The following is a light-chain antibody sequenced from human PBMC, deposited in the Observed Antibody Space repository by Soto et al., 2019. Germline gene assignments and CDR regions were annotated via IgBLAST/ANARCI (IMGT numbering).Light chain of an antibody. CDR1: QSISSW. V-gene: IGKV1-5*03. CDR2: KAS. J-gene: IGKJ5*01. CDR3: QQYNSYLIT. Sequence: DIQMTHSPSTLSASLVDRLAIACRASQSISSWLAWYQQKPGKAPKLLIYKASSLESGVPSRFSGSGSGTEFTLTISSLQPDDFATYYCQQYNSYLITFGQGTRLEIK.